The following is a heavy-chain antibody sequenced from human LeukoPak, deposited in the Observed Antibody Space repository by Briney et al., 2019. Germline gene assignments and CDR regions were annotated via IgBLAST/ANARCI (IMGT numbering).Heavy chain of an antibody. CDR1: GYTFTNYG. CDR2: ISAYNDNT. CDR3: ARDRYCSGTNCYRGLSFDP. J-gene: IGHJ5*02. V-gene: IGHV1-18*01. D-gene: IGHD2-2*01. Sequence: ASVKVTCKASGYTFTNYGISWVRQAPGQGLEWMGWISAYNDNTNYAQKLQGRVTMTTDTSASTVYMELRSLRSDDTAVYYCARDRYCSGTNCYRGLSFDPWGQGTLVTVSS.